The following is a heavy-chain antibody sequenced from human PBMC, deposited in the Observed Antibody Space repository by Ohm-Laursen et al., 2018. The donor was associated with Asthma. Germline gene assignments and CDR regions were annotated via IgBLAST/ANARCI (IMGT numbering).Heavy chain of an antibody. CDR3: ARDVTGTL. V-gene: IGHV3-30*03. J-gene: IGHJ4*02. CDR1: GFTFSSYG. Sequence: SLRLSCAASGFTFSSYGMHWVRQAPGKGLEWVALISYDGSNRYYADSVKGRFTISRDNSRNTLYLQMNSLRAEDTAVYYCARDVTGTLWGQGTLVTVSS. D-gene: IGHD1-7*01. CDR2: ISYDGSNR.